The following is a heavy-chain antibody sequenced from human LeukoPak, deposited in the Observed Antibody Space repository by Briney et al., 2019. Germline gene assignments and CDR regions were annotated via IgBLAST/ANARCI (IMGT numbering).Heavy chain of an antibody. CDR1: GFTFSSSA. CDR3: ARVGLGSGFDY. Sequence: GGSLRLSCAASGFTFSSSAMSWVRQAPGKGLEWVSTISGSGSGSSTYYADSVKGRFTISRDNSKNTLYLQMGSLRAEDLAVYYCARVGLGSGFDYWGQGTLVTVSS. CDR2: ISGSGSGSST. V-gene: IGHV3-23*01. J-gene: IGHJ4*02. D-gene: IGHD1-26*01.